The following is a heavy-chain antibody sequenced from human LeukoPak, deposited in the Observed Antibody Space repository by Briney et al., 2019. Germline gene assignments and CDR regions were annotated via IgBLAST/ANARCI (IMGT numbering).Heavy chain of an antibody. CDR2: IYSSGIT. Sequence: SETLSLTCTVPGGSISTSNYYWGWIRQPPGKGLEWIGSIYSSGITYYNPSLKSRVTISVDTSNNQFSLKLSSVTAADTAVYYCARHKFNYGTSYFDYWGQGTLVTVSS. V-gene: IGHV4-39*01. D-gene: IGHD1-14*01. J-gene: IGHJ4*02. CDR1: GGSISTSNYY. CDR3: ARHKFNYGTSYFDY.